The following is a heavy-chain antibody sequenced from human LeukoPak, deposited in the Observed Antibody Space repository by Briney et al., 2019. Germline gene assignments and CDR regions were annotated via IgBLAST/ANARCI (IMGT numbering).Heavy chain of an antibody. Sequence: GASVKVSCKASGYTFTSYGISWVRQAPGQGLEWMGWINTNTGNPTYAQGFTGRFVFSLDTSVSTVYLQISSLKAEDTAVYYCARSSLFVAKAVAGAIGYWGQGTLVTVSS. CDR1: GYTFTSYG. J-gene: IGHJ4*02. CDR3: ARSSLFVAKAVAGAIGY. V-gene: IGHV7-4-1*02. D-gene: IGHD6-19*01. CDR2: INTNTGNP.